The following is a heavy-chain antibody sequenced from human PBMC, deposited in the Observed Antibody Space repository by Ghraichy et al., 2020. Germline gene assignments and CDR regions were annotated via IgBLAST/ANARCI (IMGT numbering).Heavy chain of an antibody. Sequence: GGSLRLSCAASGFTFSNYAMSWVRQAPGKGLEWVSVITGSGDNTYYADSVKGRFTISRDNSKNTLYLQMNSLRAEDTAVYYCAKHPGVGNFDFWGQGTLVTVSS. CDR2: ITGSGDNT. V-gene: IGHV3-23*01. CDR1: GFTFSNYA. J-gene: IGHJ4*02. D-gene: IGHD3-10*01. CDR3: AKHPGVGNFDF.